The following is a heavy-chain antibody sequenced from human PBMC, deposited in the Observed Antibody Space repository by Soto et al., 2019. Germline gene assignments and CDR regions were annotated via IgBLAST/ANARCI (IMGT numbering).Heavy chain of an antibody. D-gene: IGHD4-4*01. CDR2: IMPIFRTP. J-gene: IGHJ6*02. V-gene: IGHV1-69*13. CDR1: GCTFSNYA. CDR3: ARDKDRLQLGGNYYYIMDV. Sequence: ASVKVACTGSGCTFSNYAISWVRQEPEQGLEWMGGIMPIFRTPDYAQKFQGRVTITADESTTTAYMELGGLRSEDTAVYYCARDKDRLQLGGNYYYIMDVWGQGTTVTVSS.